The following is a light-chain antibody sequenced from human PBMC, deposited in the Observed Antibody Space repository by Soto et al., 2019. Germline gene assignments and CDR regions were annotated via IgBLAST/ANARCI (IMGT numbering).Light chain of an antibody. CDR2: AAS. Sequence: DIQLTQSPSFLSASVGDRVTITCRASQDISSYLAWYQQIPGKVPKRLIYAASSLQSGVPSRFSGSGSGTEFTLTISSLQPEDFATYYCLQHNSYPRTFGQGTKVDIK. J-gene: IGKJ1*01. V-gene: IGKV1-9*01. CDR1: QDISSY. CDR3: LQHNSYPRT.